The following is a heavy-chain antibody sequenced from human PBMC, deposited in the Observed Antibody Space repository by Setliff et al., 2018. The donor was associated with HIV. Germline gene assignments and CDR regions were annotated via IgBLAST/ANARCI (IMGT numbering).Heavy chain of an antibody. CDR1: GGSISSYY. CDR3: ARDLATNDGFYYYGMDV. Sequence: PSETLSLTCTVSGGSISSYYWSWIRQPPGKGLEWIGEINHSGSTNYNPSLKSRVTISVDTSKNQFSLKLSSVTAADTAVYYCARDLATNDGFYYYGMDVWGQGTTVTVSS. CDR2: INHSGST. D-gene: IGHD2-8*01. J-gene: IGHJ6*02. V-gene: IGHV4-34*09.